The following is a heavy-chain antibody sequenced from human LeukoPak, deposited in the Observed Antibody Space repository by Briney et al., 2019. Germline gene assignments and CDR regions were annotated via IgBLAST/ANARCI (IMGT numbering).Heavy chain of an antibody. CDR1: GGSTSSYY. CDR3: ARVGRPYAFDI. D-gene: IGHD2-15*01. J-gene: IGHJ3*02. V-gene: IGHV4-59*01. Sequence: SETLSLTCTVSGGSTSSYYWSWIWQPPGNILEWIGYIDYSGSTNYNPSLKSRVTISVDTSRDQFSLKLSSVAAEDTAVYYCARVGRPYAFDIWGQGTMVTVSS. CDR2: IDYSGST.